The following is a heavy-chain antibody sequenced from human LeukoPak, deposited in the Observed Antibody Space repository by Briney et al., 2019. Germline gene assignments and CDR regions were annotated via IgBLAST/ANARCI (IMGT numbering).Heavy chain of an antibody. CDR3: ARYIYSGYDLFAYYYYGMDV. CDR2: IIPILGIA. CDR1: GGTFSSYA. V-gene: IGHV1-69*04. D-gene: IGHD5-12*01. Sequence: SVKVSCKASGGTFSSYAISWVRQAPGQGLEWMGRIIPILGIANYAQKFQGRVTITADKSTSTAYMELSSLRSEDTAVYYCARYIYSGYDLFAYYYYGMDVWGQGTTVTVSS. J-gene: IGHJ6*02.